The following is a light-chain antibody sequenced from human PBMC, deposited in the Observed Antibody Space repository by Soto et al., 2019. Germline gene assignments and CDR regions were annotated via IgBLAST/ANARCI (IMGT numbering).Light chain of an antibody. CDR2: DTS. V-gene: IGKV3-15*01. J-gene: IGKJ4*01. CDR1: HSVRSN. CDR3: QQPGT. Sequence: VVTPSPVALSVSPATRATRSCRASHSVRSNLAWYQQKPGHAPRLLIYDTSTTATGSPARFRGSGSGTDCTLTLSGLQSEDFALCYSQQPGTFGEGTRLDIK.